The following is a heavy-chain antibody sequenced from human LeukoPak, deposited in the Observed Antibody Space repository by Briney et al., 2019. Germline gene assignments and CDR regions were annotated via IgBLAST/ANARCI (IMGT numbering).Heavy chain of an antibody. Sequence: SETLSLTCTVSGGSISSYYWSWIRQPPGKGLEWIGNIYYSGSANYNPSLKSRVTMSVDASKNQFSLKLSSVTAADTAVYYCARDGYNYGYYSYMDVWGKGTTVTISS. J-gene: IGHJ6*03. CDR1: GGSISSYY. CDR3: ARDGYNYGYYSYMDV. CDR2: IYYSGSA. D-gene: IGHD5-18*01. V-gene: IGHV4-59*12.